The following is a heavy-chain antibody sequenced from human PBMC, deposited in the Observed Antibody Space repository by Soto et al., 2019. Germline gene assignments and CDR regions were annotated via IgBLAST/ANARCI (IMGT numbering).Heavy chain of an antibody. CDR1: GGTFSSYA. Sequence: ASVKVSRKASGGTFSSYAISWVRQAPGQGLEWMGGIIPIFGTANYAQKFQGRVTITADESTSTAYMELSSLRSEDTAVYYCATSGGASGSPYYYYGMDVWGQGTTVTVSS. V-gene: IGHV1-69*13. J-gene: IGHJ6*02. CDR3: ATSGGASGSPYYYYGMDV. D-gene: IGHD1-26*01. CDR2: IIPIFGTA.